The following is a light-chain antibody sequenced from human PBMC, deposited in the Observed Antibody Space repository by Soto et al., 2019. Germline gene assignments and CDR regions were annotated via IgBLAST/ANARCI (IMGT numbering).Light chain of an antibody. CDR2: DAS. V-gene: IGKV3-20*01. Sequence: EIVLTQYPGTLSLSPGERATLSCRASQGVYNYLAWYQQKPGQAPRLLIYDASTRATGIPDRFSGSGSGTDFTLTINTLEPDDFAVYYCQHYGSSPRTFGQGTKLEIK. J-gene: IGKJ2*01. CDR1: QGVYNY. CDR3: QHYGSSPRT.